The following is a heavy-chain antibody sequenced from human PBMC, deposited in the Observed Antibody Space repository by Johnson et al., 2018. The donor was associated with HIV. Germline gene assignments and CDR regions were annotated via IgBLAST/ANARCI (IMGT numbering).Heavy chain of an antibody. CDR2: IGTAGDT. CDR3: ARGGAAAGGAFDI. CDR1: GFTFSSYD. V-gene: IGHV3-13*01. D-gene: IGHD6-13*01. J-gene: IGHJ3*02. Sequence: VQLVESGGGVVQPGRSLGLSCAASGFTFSSYDMHWVRQATGKGLEWVSAIGTAGDTYYPGSVKGPFTISRENAKNSLYLQMNSLRAGDTAVYYCARGGAAAGGAFDIWGQGTMVTVSS.